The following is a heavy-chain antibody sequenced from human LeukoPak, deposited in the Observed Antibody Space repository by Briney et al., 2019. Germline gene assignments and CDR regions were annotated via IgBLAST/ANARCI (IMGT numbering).Heavy chain of an antibody. CDR2: MNTDGSRI. Sequence: GGSLRLSCAGSGFIFSRYWMHWVRQAPGKGLVWVSRMNTDGSRIDYADSVKGRFIISRDNAKNTLYLQMNSLGAEDTAVYLCSSDFTGSDDFWGQGALVTVSS. CDR3: SSDFTGSDDF. J-gene: IGHJ4*02. D-gene: IGHD6-19*01. V-gene: IGHV3-74*01. CDR1: GFIFSRYW.